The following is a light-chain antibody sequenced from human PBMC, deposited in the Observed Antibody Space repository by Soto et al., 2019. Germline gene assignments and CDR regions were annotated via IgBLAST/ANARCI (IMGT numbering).Light chain of an antibody. J-gene: IGKJ2*01. Sequence: DLQMTQSPSSLSVSVGDRVTITCRASQSISSFLHWYQQKPGKAPQLLFSASSILQSGLPSRFSGSASGTDFTLPISSLQPEDFATYYCQQSYSTPYTFGQGTKLEIK. V-gene: IGKV1-39*01. CDR3: QQSYSTPYT. CDR1: QSISSF. CDR2: ASS.